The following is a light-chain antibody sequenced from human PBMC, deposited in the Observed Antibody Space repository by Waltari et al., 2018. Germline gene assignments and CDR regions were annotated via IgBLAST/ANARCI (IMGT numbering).Light chain of an antibody. J-gene: IGLJ2*01. CDR1: SSDVGFYKY. V-gene: IGLV2-11*01. Sequence: QSALTQPRSVSGSPGQSVTISCTGTSSDVGFYKYISWYQQHPGQAPKLLIYDVDKRPSGVPDSFSGSKSGNTASLTISGLQAEDEADYYCCSYAGSYTFIFGGGTKLTVL. CDR3: CSYAGSYTFI. CDR2: DVD.